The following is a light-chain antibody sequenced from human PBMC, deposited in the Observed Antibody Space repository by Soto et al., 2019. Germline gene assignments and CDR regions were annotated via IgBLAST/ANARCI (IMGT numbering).Light chain of an antibody. V-gene: IGKV1-5*01. CDR2: DAS. J-gene: IGKJ1*01. Sequence: DIQITQSPASFSSSVRERFTITCGASQSISSWLAWYQQKPGKAPKLLIYDASSLESGVPSRFSSSGSGTEFTLTISSLQPDDFATYYCQQYNSYSWTFGQGTKVDIK. CDR1: QSISSW. CDR3: QQYNSYSWT.